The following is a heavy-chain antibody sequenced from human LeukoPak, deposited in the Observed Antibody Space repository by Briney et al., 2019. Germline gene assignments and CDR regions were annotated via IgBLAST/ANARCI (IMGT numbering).Heavy chain of an antibody. V-gene: IGHV1-18*01. CDR3: ARDGIAAAGSYRHAKNYYYYGMDV. Sequence: ASVKVSCKASGYTFTSFAISWVRQAPGQGLEWMGWISAYNVNTNYAQKLQGRVTMTTETSTSTAYVELRSLRSDDTAVYYCARDGIAAAGSYRHAKNYYYYGMDVWGQGTTVTVSS. CDR1: GYTFTSFA. D-gene: IGHD6-13*01. CDR2: ISAYNVNT. J-gene: IGHJ6*02.